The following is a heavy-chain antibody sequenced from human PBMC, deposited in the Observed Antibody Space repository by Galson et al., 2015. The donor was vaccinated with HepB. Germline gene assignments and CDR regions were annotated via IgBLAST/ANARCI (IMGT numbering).Heavy chain of an antibody. D-gene: IGHD2-21*02. V-gene: IGHV3-33*08. Sequence: SLRLSCAASGFTFSSYAMYWVRQAPGKGLEWVAVIWSDGSNKYYADSVKGRFIISRDNSKNTLYVQLNSPRAEDTAVYYCARGGGYCGGDCYGVDYWGQGTLVTVSS. CDR3: ARGGGYCGGDCYGVDY. CDR1: GFTFSSYA. J-gene: IGHJ4*02. CDR2: IWSDGSNK.